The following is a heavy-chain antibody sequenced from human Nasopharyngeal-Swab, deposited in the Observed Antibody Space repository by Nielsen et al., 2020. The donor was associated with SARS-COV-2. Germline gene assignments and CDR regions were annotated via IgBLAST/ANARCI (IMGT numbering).Heavy chain of an antibody. Sequence: GESLKISCKGSVYSFSSYWISWVRQMPGKGLEWMGIIYPSDSYSNYSPSFQGHVTISVDKSLSTAFLQWSSLKASDTAVYYCARRSFYYGSGTVRGMDVWGQGTTVTVSS. CDR1: VYSFSSYW. J-gene: IGHJ6*02. V-gene: IGHV5-10-1*01. CDR2: IYPSDSYS. D-gene: IGHD3-10*01. CDR3: ARRSFYYGSGTVRGMDV.